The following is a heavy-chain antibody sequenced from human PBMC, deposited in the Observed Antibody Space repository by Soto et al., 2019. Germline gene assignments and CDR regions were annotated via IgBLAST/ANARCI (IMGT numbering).Heavy chain of an antibody. J-gene: IGHJ6*02. CDR1: GFSLSTSGVG. D-gene: IGHD2-15*01. Sequence: QITLKESGPTLVKPTQTLTLTCTFSGFSLSTSGVGVAWIRQTPGKALEWLALIYWDDDKRYRPSLESMLTITKDTSKIQVVLIMPNMDSVDTATYYCAYLPCSGGSCYWFSFSGMDVWGQGTTVTVSS. CDR3: AYLPCSGGSCYWFSFSGMDV. V-gene: IGHV2-5*02. CDR2: IYWDDDK.